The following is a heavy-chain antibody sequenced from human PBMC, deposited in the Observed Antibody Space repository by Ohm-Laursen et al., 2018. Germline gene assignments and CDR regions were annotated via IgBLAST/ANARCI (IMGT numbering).Heavy chain of an antibody. CDR1: GFAFSAYN. V-gene: IGHV3-21*01. J-gene: IGHJ4*02. CDR2: SSGDVNYI. D-gene: IGHD6-13*01. Sequence: SLRLSCSASGFAFSAYNMYWVRQAPGKGREWVSSSSGDVNYIYYADSVKGRFTISRDNAKSSLYLQMHSLKGDDTAVYYCARDATAGGTLGWGQGTLVTVSS. CDR3: ARDATAGGTLG.